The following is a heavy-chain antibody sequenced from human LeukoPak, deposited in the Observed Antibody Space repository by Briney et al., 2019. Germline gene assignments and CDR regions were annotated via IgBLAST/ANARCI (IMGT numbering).Heavy chain of an antibody. J-gene: IGHJ4*02. CDR3: ARDFDTKTVGGWYPLFFEN. CDR1: GFTLSSYG. V-gene: IGHV3-30*02. D-gene: IGHD6-19*01. Sequence: GGSLRLSCAASGFTLSSYGMHWVRQAPGKGLEWVAFLHYDVGNKFYADSVKGRFTISRDISKNTLFLHMNSLRAEDTAVYYCARDFDTKTVGGWYPLFFENWGQGTLVIVSS. CDR2: LHYDVGNK.